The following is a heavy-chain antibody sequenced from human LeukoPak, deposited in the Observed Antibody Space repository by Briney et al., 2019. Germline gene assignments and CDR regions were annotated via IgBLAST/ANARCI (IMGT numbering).Heavy chain of an antibody. J-gene: IGHJ4*02. Sequence: PGGSLRLSCAASGFTFSSHSMNWVRQAPGKGLEWVSSISSSSSYIYYADSVKGRFTISRDNAKNSLYLQMNSLRAEDTAVYYCARLKGSGSYSFDYWGQRTLVTVSS. V-gene: IGHV3-21*01. D-gene: IGHD3-10*01. CDR2: ISSSSSYI. CDR1: GFTFSSHS. CDR3: ARLKGSGSYSFDY.